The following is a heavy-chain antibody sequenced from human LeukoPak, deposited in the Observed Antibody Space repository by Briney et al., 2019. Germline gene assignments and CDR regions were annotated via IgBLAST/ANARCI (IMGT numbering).Heavy chain of an antibody. J-gene: IGHJ6*03. V-gene: IGHV4-38-2*02. CDR3: ARDHPALRQGSSSWYLSYYMDV. Sequence: PSETLSLTCTVSGYSISSGYYWGWIRQPPGRGLEWIGSIYHSGSTYYNPSLKSRVTTSIDTPKNQFSLKHSTVTAADTAVYYCARDHPALRQGSSSWYLSYYMDVWGKGTTVTVSS. CDR2: IYHSGST. CDR1: GYSISSGYY. D-gene: IGHD6-13*01.